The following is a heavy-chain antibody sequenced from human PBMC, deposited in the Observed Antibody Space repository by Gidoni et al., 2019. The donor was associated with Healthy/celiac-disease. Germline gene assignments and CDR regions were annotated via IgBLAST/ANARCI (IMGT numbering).Heavy chain of an antibody. CDR1: GGSISSYY. D-gene: IGHD1-26*01. V-gene: IGHV4-59*08. CDR3: ARGGGDGMDV. Sequence: QVQLLASGPGLVKPSETLSLTFPVPGGSISSYYWSWIRQPPGKGLEWIGYIYYSGSTNYNPSLKSRVTISVDTSKNQFSLKLSSVTAADTAVYYCARGGGDGMDVWGQGTTVTVSS. CDR2: IYYSGST. J-gene: IGHJ6*02.